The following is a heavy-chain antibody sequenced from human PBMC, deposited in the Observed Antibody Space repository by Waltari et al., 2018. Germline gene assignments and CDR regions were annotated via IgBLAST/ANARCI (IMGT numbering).Heavy chain of an antibody. Sequence: QVHLMESGGGVVQPGRSLRLACAASGFMVRGDGMNWVRQAPGKGLEWVAVISHEGRKEYYGDAVKGRFNISRDNSKNIVYLQMNSLRGDDTAVYHCAKADGNPWNFEYYGMDVWGPGTTVTVSS. D-gene: IGHD3-16*01. CDR2: ISHEGRKE. CDR3: AKADGNPWNFEYYGMDV. V-gene: IGHV3-30*18. J-gene: IGHJ6*02. CDR1: GFMVRGDG.